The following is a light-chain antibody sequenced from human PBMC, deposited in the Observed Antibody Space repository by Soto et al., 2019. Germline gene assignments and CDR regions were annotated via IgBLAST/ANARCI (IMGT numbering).Light chain of an antibody. V-gene: IGLV1-47*01. CDR3: AAWDDGRSGVV. Sequence: QSVLTQPPSASGTPGQRVTISCSGSSSNIGSNFIYWYQQLPGTAPKLLIYRNNERPSGVPDRFSGSKSGTSASRAISGLGPGNEVDYPGAAWDDGRSGVVFGGGTQLTV. CDR2: RNN. CDR1: SSNIGSNF. J-gene: IGLJ2*01.